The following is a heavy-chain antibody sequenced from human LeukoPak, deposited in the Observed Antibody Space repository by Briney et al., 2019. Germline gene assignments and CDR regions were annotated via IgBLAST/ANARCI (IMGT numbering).Heavy chain of an antibody. J-gene: IGHJ4*02. Sequence: ASVKVSCKASGYTFTGYGISWVRQAPGQGLEWMGWISAYNGNTNYAQKLQGRVTMTTDTSTSTAYMELRSLRSDDTAVYYCARRTGTIAVAGTEQYGVYYFDYWGQGTLVTVSS. V-gene: IGHV1-18*01. D-gene: IGHD6-19*01. CDR2: ISAYNGNT. CDR1: GYTFTGYG. CDR3: ARRTGTIAVAGTEQYGVYYFDY.